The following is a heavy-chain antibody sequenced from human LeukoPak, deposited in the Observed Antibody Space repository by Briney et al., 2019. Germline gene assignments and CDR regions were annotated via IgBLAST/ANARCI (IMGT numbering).Heavy chain of an antibody. CDR3: ARGGVDYGDYMGFDP. CDR2: IYYSGST. CDR1: GGSISSYY. Sequence: SETLSLTCTVSGGSISSYYWSWIRQPPGKGLEWIGDIYYSGSTNYNPSLKSRVTISVDTSKNQFSLRLSSVTAADTAVYYCARGGVDYGDYMGFDPWGQGTLVTVSS. D-gene: IGHD4-17*01. J-gene: IGHJ5*02. V-gene: IGHV4-59*08.